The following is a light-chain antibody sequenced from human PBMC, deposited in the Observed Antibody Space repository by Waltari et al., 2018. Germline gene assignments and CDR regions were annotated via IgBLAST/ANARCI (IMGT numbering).Light chain of an antibody. Sequence: DIVMTQSPDSLAVSLVERATINCKSSQSILYRSRNRNALAWYQQKPGQPPKLLFFWAATRESGAPDRFSVSGSGTDFTLTISSLQAEDVAVYYCQQYYNAPLTFGGGTKVEIK. CDR1: QSILYRSRNRNA. CDR3: QQYYNAPLT. V-gene: IGKV4-1*01. J-gene: IGKJ4*01. CDR2: WAA.